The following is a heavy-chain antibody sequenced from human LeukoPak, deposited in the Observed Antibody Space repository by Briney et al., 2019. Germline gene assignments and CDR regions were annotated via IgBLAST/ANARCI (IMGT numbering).Heavy chain of an antibody. CDR2: IYYSGST. CDR3: ARDFYDFWSGYNYYYYMDV. Sequence: SETLSLTCTVSGGSISSYYWSWIRQPPGKGLERIGYIYYSGSTNYKPSLKSRVTISVDTSKNQFSLKLSSVTAADTAVYYCARDFYDFWSGYNYYYYMDVWGKGTTVTVSS. J-gene: IGHJ6*03. CDR1: GGSISSYY. D-gene: IGHD3-3*01. V-gene: IGHV4-59*12.